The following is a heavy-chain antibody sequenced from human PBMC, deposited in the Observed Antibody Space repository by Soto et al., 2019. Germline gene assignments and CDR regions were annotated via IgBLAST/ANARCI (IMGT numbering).Heavy chain of an antibody. CDR2: ISGSGGST. D-gene: IGHD3-3*01. Sequence: PGGSLRLSCAASGFTFSSYAMSWVRQAPGKGLEWVSAISGSGGSTYYADSVKGRFTISRDNSKNTLYLQMNSLRAEDTAVYYCAKDETPVLRFLEWLLSPFDYWGQGTLVTVSS. J-gene: IGHJ4*02. V-gene: IGHV3-23*01. CDR3: AKDETPVLRFLEWLLSPFDY. CDR1: GFTFSSYA.